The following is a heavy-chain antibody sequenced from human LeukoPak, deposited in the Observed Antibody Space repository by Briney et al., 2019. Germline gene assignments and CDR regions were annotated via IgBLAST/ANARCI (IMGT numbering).Heavy chain of an antibody. CDR2: IIPIFGTA. CDR1: GGTFSSYA. V-gene: IGHV1-69*05. Sequence: ATVKVSCKASGGTFSSYAISWVRQAPGQGLEWMGGIIPIFGTANYAQKLQGRVTMTTDTSTSTAYMELRSLRSDDTAVYYCASMRLRAAAGTGDQYWFDPWGQGTLVTVSS. J-gene: IGHJ5*02. D-gene: IGHD6-13*01. CDR3: ASMRLRAAAGTGDQYWFDP.